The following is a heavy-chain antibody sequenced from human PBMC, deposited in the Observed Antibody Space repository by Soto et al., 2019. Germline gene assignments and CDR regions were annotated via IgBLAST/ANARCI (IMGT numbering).Heavy chain of an antibody. CDR3: AGDVHYYASDY. CDR2: ISCSGSDI. CDR1: GFTFSDHY. V-gene: IGHV3-11*01. Sequence: SLRLSCAPSGFTFSDHYMTWIRQAPGKGLEWISYISCSGSDIYYGDSVKGRFTVSSDNAKNSLYLQMSSLRAEDTAVYYCAGDVHYYASDYWGQGTLVTVSS. J-gene: IGHJ4*02. D-gene: IGHD3-10*01.